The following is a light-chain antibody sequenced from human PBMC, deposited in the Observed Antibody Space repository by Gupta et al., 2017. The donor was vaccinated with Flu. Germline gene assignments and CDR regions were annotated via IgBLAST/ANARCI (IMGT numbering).Light chain of an antibody. CDR1: QSISSS. CDR2: AAS. J-gene: IGKJ1*01. CDR3: QQSYSTPWT. V-gene: IGKV1-39*01. Sequence: DMQMTQSPSSLSASVGDRVTITCRTSQSISSSLNWYQHKPGKAPKLLIYAASSLQSGVPSRFSGSGSGTDFTLTIGSLQPEDFATYYCQQSYSTPWTFGQGTKVEIK.